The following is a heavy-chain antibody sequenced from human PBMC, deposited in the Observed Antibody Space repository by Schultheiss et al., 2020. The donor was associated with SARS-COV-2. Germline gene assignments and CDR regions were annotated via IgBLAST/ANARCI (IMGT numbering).Heavy chain of an antibody. V-gene: IGHV3-30*02. CDR3: AKDRSTVTPDY. Sequence: GGSLRLSCAASGFTFSSYGMHWVRQAPGKGLEWVAVIWYDGSNKYYADSVKGRFTISRDNSKNSLYLQMNSLRAEDTAVYYCAKDRSTVTPDYWGQGTLVTVSS. CDR2: IWYDGSNK. D-gene: IGHD4-11*01. J-gene: IGHJ4*02. CDR1: GFTFSSYG.